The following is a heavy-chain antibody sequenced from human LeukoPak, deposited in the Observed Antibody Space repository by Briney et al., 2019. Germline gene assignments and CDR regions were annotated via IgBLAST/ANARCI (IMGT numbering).Heavy chain of an antibody. D-gene: IGHD5-12*01. V-gene: IGHV4-59*01. Sequence: PSETLSLTCTVSGGSISSYSWSWIRQPPGKGLEWIEYIYYSGSTNYNPSLKSRVTISVDTSKNQFSLKLRSVTAADTAVYYCARQRGSTYYYMDVWGKGTTVTVSS. CDR3: ARQRGSTYYYMDV. J-gene: IGHJ6*03. CDR2: IYYSGST. CDR1: GGSISSYS.